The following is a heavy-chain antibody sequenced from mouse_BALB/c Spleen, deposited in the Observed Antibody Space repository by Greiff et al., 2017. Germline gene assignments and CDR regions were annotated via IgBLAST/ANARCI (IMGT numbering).Heavy chain of an antibody. D-gene: IGHD1-1*01. Sequence: EVKLQESGPGLVKPSQSLSLTCSVTGYSITSGYYWNWIRQFPGNKLEWMGYISYDGSNNYNPSLKNRISITRDTSKNQFFLKLNSVTTEDTATYYCARGVLRGYFDYWGQGTTLTVSS. CDR3: ARGVLRGYFDY. J-gene: IGHJ2*01. V-gene: IGHV3-6*02. CDR1: GYSITSGYY. CDR2: ISYDGSN.